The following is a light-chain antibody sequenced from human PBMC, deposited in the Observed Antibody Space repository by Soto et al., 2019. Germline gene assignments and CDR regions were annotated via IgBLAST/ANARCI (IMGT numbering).Light chain of an antibody. CDR2: GNT. CDR1: NSNIGAGYD. V-gene: IGLV1-40*01. Sequence: QSVLTQPPSVSGAPGQRVTISCTGSNSNIGAGYDVHWYQHLPGAAPKLLIYGNTNRPSGVPDRFSGSQSDTSSSLAITGLQAEDEADYYCQSYDRSLNDFVFGTGTKGTVL. CDR3: QSYDRSLNDFV. J-gene: IGLJ1*01.